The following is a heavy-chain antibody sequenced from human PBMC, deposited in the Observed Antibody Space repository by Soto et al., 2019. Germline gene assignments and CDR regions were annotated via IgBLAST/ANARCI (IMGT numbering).Heavy chain of an antibody. V-gene: IGHV3-74*01. CDR1: GFTFSSYW. Sequence: VGSLRLSCAASGFTFSSYWMHWVRQAPGKGLVWVSRINSDGSSTSYADSVKGRFTISRDNAKNTLYLQMNSLRAEDTAVYYCARDSYYDFWSGYYRASYGMDVWGQGTTVTVSS. J-gene: IGHJ6*02. CDR2: INSDGSST. D-gene: IGHD3-3*01. CDR3: ARDSYYDFWSGYYRASYGMDV.